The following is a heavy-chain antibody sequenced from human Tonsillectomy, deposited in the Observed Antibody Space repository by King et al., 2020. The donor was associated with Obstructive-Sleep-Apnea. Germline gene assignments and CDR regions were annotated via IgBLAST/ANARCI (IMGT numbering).Heavy chain of an antibody. V-gene: IGHV1-18*01. D-gene: IGHD1-26*01. CDR3: VRDPGGSESPHGDDAFDI. Sequence: QLVQSGVEVKKPGASVKVSCKASGYTFTNHGISWVRQAPGQGLEWMGWIGAYNGDTNYAQKIQGRVTMTTDTSTSTAYMELRGLRSDDTAVYYCVRDPGGSESPHGDDAFDIWGQGTMVTVSS. J-gene: IGHJ3*02. CDR2: IGAYNGDT. CDR1: GYTFTNHG.